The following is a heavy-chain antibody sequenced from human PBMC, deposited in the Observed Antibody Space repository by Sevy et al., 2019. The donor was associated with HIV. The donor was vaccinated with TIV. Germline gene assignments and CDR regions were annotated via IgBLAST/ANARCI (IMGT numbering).Heavy chain of an antibody. CDR3: ARDGRGISAFDI. CDR2: ISGNGENT. J-gene: IGHJ3*02. V-gene: IGHV3-23*01. CDR1: EFTFSSHA. D-gene: IGHD3-3*02. Sequence: GGSLRLSCTASEFTFSSHAVSWVRQAPGKGLEWVSAISGNGENTHYADSVRGRFTISRDKFKNTLYLQMNSLRAEDTALYYCARDGRGISAFDIWGQGTMVTVSS.